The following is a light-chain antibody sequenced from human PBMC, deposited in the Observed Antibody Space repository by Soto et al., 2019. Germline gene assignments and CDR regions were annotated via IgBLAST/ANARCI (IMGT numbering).Light chain of an antibody. J-gene: IGLJ2*01. CDR2: VNSDGSH. CDR3: QTWGTAIHDVV. Sequence: QLVLTQSPSASASLGASVKFTCTLNSGHSNYAIAWHQRQPEKGPRYLMKVNSDGSHSKGDGIPDRFSGSSSGAERHLTISSLQSEDEADYYCQTWGTAIHDVVFGGGTKLTVL. CDR1: SGHSNYA. V-gene: IGLV4-69*01.